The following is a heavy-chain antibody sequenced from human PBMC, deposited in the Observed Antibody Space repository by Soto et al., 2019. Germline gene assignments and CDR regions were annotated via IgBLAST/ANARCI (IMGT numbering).Heavy chain of an antibody. V-gene: IGHV3-33*01. CDR1: GFTFSSYG. CDR3: ARDGDVNTGFGKDY. D-gene: IGHD3-16*01. J-gene: IGHJ4*02. Sequence: GALRLSCAASGFTFSSYGMHWVRQAPGKGLEWVAFIWHDGGNKFYAESVKGRFTISRDNSKNTLYLQMTSLSAEDTAMYYCARDGDVNTGFGKDYWGQGTLVTVSS. CDR2: IWHDGGNK.